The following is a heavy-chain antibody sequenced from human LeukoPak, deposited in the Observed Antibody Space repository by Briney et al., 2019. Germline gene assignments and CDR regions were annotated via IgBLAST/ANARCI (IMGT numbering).Heavy chain of an antibody. CDR1: GFTFSSYG. D-gene: IGHD2-2*01. V-gene: IGHV3-30*02. Sequence: GGSLRLSCAASGFTFSSYGMHWVRQAPGKGLEWVAFIRYDGSNKYYTDSVKGRFTISRDNSKNTLYLQMNSLRAEDTAVYYCAQGPKVPAPTYYFDYWGQGTLVTVSS. J-gene: IGHJ4*02. CDR3: AQGPKVPAPTYYFDY. CDR2: IRYDGSNK.